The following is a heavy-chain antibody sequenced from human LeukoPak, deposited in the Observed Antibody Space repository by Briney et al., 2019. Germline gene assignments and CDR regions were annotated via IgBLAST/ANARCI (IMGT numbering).Heavy chain of an antibody. J-gene: IGHJ4*02. CDR1: GFTFSRYA. CDR2: ISYDGNNK. D-gene: IGHD6-13*01. CDR3: AKEGSAWFHYFDY. V-gene: IGHV3-30*01. Sequence: PGRSLRLSCAASGFTFSRYAMHWVRQAPGKGLEWVAVISYDGNNKYYADSVKGRFTISRDNSKNTVYLQMDTLRAEDTAVYYCAKEGSAWFHYFDYWGQGTLVTVSS.